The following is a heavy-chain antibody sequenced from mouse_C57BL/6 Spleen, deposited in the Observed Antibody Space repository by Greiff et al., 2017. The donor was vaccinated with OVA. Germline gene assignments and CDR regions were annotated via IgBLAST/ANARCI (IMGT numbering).Heavy chain of an antibody. D-gene: IGHD1-1*01. V-gene: IGHV1-80*01. CDR1: GYAFSSYW. Sequence: VHLVESGAELVKPGASVKISCKASGYAFSSYWMNWVKQRPGKGLEWIGQIYPGDGDTNYNGKFKGKATLTADKSSSTAYMQLSSLTSEDSAVYFCARSNYYGSSYYFDYWGQGTTLTVSS. CDR2: IYPGDGDT. CDR3: ARSNYYGSSYYFDY. J-gene: IGHJ2*01.